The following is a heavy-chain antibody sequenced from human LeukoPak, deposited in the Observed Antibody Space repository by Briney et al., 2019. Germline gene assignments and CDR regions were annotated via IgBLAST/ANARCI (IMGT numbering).Heavy chain of an antibody. CDR2: ISYDGSNK. D-gene: IGHD6-13*01. CDR3: AKSIRGIADFDY. V-gene: IGHV3-30*18. CDR1: GFTFSSYG. Sequence: GGSLRLSCAASGFTFSSYGMHWVRQAPGKGLEWVAVISYDGSNKYYADSVKGRFTISRDNSKNTLYLQMNSLRAEGTAVYYCAKSIRGIADFDYWGQGTLVTVSS. J-gene: IGHJ4*02.